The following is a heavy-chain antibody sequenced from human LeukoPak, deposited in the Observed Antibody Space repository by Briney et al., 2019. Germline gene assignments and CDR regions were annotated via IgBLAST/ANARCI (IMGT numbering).Heavy chain of an antibody. CDR3: ARVYGPGVRYYHFYMDV. V-gene: IGHV3-7*01. CDR2: IKKDGSEK. J-gene: IGHJ6*03. Sequence: GGSLRFSCAASGFTFRSYWMSWVRQASGKGLKWVANIKKDGSEKHHVDSVKGRFTISRDNAKDSLYLQMNSLTAEDTAVYYCARVYGPGVRYYHFYMDVWGKGTTVIVSS. CDR1: GFTFRSYW. D-gene: IGHD3-10*01.